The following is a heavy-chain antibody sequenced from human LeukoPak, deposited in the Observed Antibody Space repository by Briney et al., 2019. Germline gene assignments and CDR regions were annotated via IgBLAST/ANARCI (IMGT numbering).Heavy chain of an antibody. V-gene: IGHV3-48*03. CDR1: GFTFSSYE. CDR2: ISSSGSTI. J-gene: IGHJ4*02. CDR3: AGDAYFDY. Sequence: PGGSLRLSCVASGFTFSSYEMSWVRQAPGKGLEWLSYISSSGSTIYYADFVKGRFTISRDNAKNSVYLQMNSLRAEDTAVYYCAGDAYFDYWGQGTLLTVSS.